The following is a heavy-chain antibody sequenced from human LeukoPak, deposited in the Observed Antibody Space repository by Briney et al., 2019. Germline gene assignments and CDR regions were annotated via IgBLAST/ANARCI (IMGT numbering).Heavy chain of an antibody. V-gene: IGHV3-53*01. J-gene: IGHJ6*03. CDR2: IYSGGST. D-gene: IGHD1-1*01. CDR1: GFTFSSYA. CDR3: ARGTSGTTAYYYYMDV. Sequence: GGSLRLSCAASGFTFSSYAMSWVRQAPGKGLEWVSLIYSGGSTYYADAVKGRFTISRDNSKNTLYLQMNSLRAEDTAVYYCARGTSGTTAYYYYMDVWGKGTTVTISS.